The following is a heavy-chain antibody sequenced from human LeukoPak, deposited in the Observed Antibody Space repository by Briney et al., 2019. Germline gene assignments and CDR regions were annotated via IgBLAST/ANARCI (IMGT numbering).Heavy chain of an antibody. Sequence: GGSLRPSCAASGFTFSSYSMNWVRQAPGKGLEWVSYISSSSSTIYYADSVEGRFTISRDNAKNSLYLQMNSLRAEDTAVYYCASHPRYYYDSSGDYWGQGTLVTVSS. CDR1: GFTFSSYS. V-gene: IGHV3-48*01. J-gene: IGHJ4*02. CDR2: ISSSSSTI. D-gene: IGHD3-22*01. CDR3: ASHPRYYYDSSGDY.